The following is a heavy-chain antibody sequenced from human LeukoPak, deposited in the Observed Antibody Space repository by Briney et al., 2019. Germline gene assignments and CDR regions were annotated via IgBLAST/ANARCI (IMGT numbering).Heavy chain of an antibody. D-gene: IGHD4-17*01. CDR3: ASHSLYSYGEHDAFDT. V-gene: IGHV1-24*01. CDR1: GYTLTELS. J-gene: IGHJ3*02. CDR2: FDPEDGET. Sequence: GASVKVSCKVSGYTLTELSIHWVRQAPGKGLEWMGGFDPEDGETIYAQKFQGRVTMTEDTSTDTAYMELSSLRSEDTAVYYCASHSLYSYGEHDAFDTWGQGTMVTVSS.